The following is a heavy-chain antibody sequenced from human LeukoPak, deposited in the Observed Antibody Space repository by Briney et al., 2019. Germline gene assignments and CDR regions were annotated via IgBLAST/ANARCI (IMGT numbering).Heavy chain of an antibody. D-gene: IGHD6-13*01. V-gene: IGHV1-46*01. Sequence: ASVKVSCKASGYTFIRHGMHWVRLAPGQGLEWVGLINPTGTATLYAQKFQGRVTLTRDMSTSTDYMELSSLRSEDTAVYYCARGEGIAAAGDYWGQGTLVTVSS. CDR2: INPTGTAT. J-gene: IGHJ4*02. CDR3: ARGEGIAAAGDY. CDR1: GYTFIRHG.